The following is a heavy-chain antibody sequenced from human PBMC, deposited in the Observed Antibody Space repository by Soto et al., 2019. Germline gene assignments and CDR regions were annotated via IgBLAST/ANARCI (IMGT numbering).Heavy chain of an antibody. D-gene: IGHD3-22*01. CDR3: AISRGYADWFYP. Sequence: QVQLQESGPGLVKPSQTLSLTCPVSGGSIISGGYYWSWIRQHPGKGLEWIGYMYYSGSTYYNPSLKRRVTISVYTSKNQSSLKLRSVTAADTAVYYCAISRGYADWFYPWGQGTLVTVSS. J-gene: IGHJ5*02. CDR2: MYYSGST. CDR1: GGSIISGGYY. V-gene: IGHV4-31*03.